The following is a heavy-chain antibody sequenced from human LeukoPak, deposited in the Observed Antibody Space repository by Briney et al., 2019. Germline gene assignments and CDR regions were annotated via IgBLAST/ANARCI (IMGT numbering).Heavy chain of an antibody. Sequence: SETLSLTCAVYGGSFSGYYWSWIRQPPGKGLEWIGSIYYSGSTYYNPSLKSRVTISVDTSKNQFPLKLSSVTAADTAVYYCAGSGYMGDWFDPWGQGTLVTVSS. D-gene: IGHD3-22*01. CDR2: IYYSGST. V-gene: IGHV4-34*01. J-gene: IGHJ5*02. CDR3: AGSGYMGDWFDP. CDR1: GGSFSGYY.